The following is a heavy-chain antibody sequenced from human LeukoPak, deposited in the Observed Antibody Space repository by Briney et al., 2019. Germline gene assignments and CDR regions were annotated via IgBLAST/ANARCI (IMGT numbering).Heavy chain of an antibody. V-gene: IGHV3-20*04. CDR2: INWNGGST. J-gene: IGHJ3*02. Sequence: GGSLRLSCAASGFTFDDYGMSWVRQAPGKGLEWGSGINWNGGSTGYEDSVKGRFTISRDNAKNSLYLQMNSLRAEDTALYYCARVKLLYGSGIGDAFDIWGQGTMVTVSS. CDR1: GFTFDDYG. CDR3: ARVKLLYGSGIGDAFDI. D-gene: IGHD3-10*01.